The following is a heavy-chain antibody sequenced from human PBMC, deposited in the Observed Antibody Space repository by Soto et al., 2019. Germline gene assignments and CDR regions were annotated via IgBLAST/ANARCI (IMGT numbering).Heavy chain of an antibody. J-gene: IGHJ6*02. V-gene: IGHV3-11*01. Sequence: QVQLVESGGGLVKPGGSLRLSCAASGFTFSDYYMSWIRQAPGKGLEWVSYISSSGSTIYYADSVKGRFTISRDNAKNSLYLQMNSLRAEDTAVYYCARREQLAAACTNGDYYYYGMDVWGQGTTVTVSS. CDR1: GFTFSDYY. D-gene: IGHD2-8*01. CDR2: ISSSGSTI. CDR3: ARREQLAAACTNGDYYYYGMDV.